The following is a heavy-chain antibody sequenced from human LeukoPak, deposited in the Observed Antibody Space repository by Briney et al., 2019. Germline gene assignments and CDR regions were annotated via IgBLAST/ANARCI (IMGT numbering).Heavy chain of an antibody. CDR3: ARETGDYGGNTGYYYYYMDV. Sequence: ASVKVSCKASGYTFTGYYMHWVRQAPGQGLEWMGWINPNSGGTNYAQKFQGRVTMTRDTSISAAYMELSRLRSDDTAVYYCARETGDYGGNTGYYYYYMDVWAKGPRSPSP. CDR1: GYTFTGYY. CDR2: INPNSGGT. V-gene: IGHV1-2*02. D-gene: IGHD4-23*01. J-gene: IGHJ6*03.